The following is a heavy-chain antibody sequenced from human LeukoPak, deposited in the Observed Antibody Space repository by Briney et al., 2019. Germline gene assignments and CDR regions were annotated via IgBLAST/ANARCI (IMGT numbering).Heavy chain of an antibody. CDR3: ARGNYGSGSYGSWFDP. Sequence: SETLSLTCTVSGGSISSYYWSWIRQPPGKGLEWIGYIYYSGSTNYNPSLKSRVTISVDTSKDQFSLKLSSVTAADTAVYYCARGNYGSGSYGSWFDPWGQGTLVTVSS. J-gene: IGHJ5*02. V-gene: IGHV4-59*01. D-gene: IGHD3-10*01. CDR1: GGSISSYY. CDR2: IYYSGST.